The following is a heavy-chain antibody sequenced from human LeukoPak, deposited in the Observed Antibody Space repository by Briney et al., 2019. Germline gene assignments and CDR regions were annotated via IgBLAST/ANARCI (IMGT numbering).Heavy chain of an antibody. CDR1: GYTFTVYY. CDR3: VKNGGSYYVDY. Sequence: GASVKVSCKASGYTFTVYYIHWVRQAPGQGLEWMGWISPNSGGTKYAQNFQGRVTMTRDTSISTAYMELSSLRSDDTAVYYCVKNGGSYYVDYWGQGTPVTVSS. V-gene: IGHV1-2*02. CDR2: ISPNSGGT. D-gene: IGHD3-10*01. J-gene: IGHJ4*02.